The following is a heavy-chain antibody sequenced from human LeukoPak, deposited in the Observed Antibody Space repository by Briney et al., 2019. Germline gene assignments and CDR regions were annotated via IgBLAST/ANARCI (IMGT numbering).Heavy chain of an antibody. Sequence: GGSLRLSCAASGFTFDDYDLNWVRQAPGKGLEWVSGISWNGRNTAYAESLKGRFTISRDNAKNSLYLQMNSLRAEDTAVYYCARLKYSGSYPADYWGQGTLVTVSS. V-gene: IGHV3-20*04. CDR2: ISWNGRNT. CDR3: ARLKYSGSYPADY. J-gene: IGHJ4*02. CDR1: GFTFDDYD. D-gene: IGHD1-26*01.